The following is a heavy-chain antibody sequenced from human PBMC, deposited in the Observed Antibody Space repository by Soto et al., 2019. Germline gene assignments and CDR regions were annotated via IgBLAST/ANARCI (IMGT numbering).Heavy chain of an antibody. CDR2: ISGSGGST. D-gene: IGHD6-13*01. CDR3: ARGSSAGKGSPPDF. J-gene: IGHJ4*02. V-gene: IGHV3-23*01. Sequence: EMQLLESGGGLVQPGGSLRLSCAASGFTFSSFAMSCVRQAPGKGLDWVSAISGSGGSTYSADSVKGRFTISRDNSKNTLYLRMSSLRATDTAVYYCARGSSAGKGSPPDFWGQGSRVTVSS. CDR1: GFTFSSFA.